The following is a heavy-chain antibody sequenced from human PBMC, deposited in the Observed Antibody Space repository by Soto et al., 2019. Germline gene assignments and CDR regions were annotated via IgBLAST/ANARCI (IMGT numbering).Heavy chain of an antibody. CDR3: GRDGDQWDQRYLDY. J-gene: IGHJ4*02. D-gene: IGHD1-26*01. CDR1: GNFRSKYG. CDR2: INGNTGST. V-gene: IGHV1-18*01. Sequence: QVQLVQSGAEVKKPGASVKVSCKTPGNFRSKYGISWVRQAPGQGLEWMGWINGNTGSTNYAQKFRGRVTMTTDTSTGMVYMELSSLTSDDTAIYYCGRDGDQWDQRYLDYWGQGTLVSV.